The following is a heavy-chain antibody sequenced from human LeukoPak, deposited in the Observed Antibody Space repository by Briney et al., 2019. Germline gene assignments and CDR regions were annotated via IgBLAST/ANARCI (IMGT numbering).Heavy chain of an antibody. CDR2: INHSGST. J-gene: IGHJ4*02. CDR3: ERGHSWYGVDY. D-gene: IGHD6-13*01. CDR1: GGSFSGYY. Sequence: SETLSLTCAVYGGSFSGYYWSWIRQPPGKGLEWIGEINHSGSTNYNPSLKSRVTISVDTSKNQFSLKLSSVTAADTAVYYCERGHSWYGVDYWGQGTLVTVSS. V-gene: IGHV4-34*01.